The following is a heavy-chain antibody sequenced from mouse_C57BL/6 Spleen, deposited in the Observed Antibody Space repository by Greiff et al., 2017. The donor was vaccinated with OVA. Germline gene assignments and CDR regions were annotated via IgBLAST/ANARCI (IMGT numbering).Heavy chain of an antibody. CDR1: GYTFTSYG. D-gene: IGHD1-1*01. CDR2: IYPRSGNT. V-gene: IGHV1-81*01. CDR3: ARKVFITTVVAPFDY. J-gene: IGHJ2*01. Sequence: QVQLQQSGAELARPGASVKLSCKASGYTFTSYGISWVKQRTGQGLEWIGEIYPRSGNTYYNEKFKGKATLTADKSSSTAYMELRSLTSEDSAVYFCARKVFITTVVAPFDYWGQGTTLTVSS.